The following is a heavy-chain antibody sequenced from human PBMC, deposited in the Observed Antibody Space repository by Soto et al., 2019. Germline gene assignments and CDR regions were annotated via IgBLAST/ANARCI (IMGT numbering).Heavy chain of an antibody. CDR2: IYYSGST. Sequence: SETLCLTCTVSGGPISSYYWSWIRPPPGKGLEWIGYIYYSGSTNYNPSLKSRVTISVDTSKNQFSLKLSSVTAADTAVYYCARSSLRFLEWLPYYFDYWGQGTLVTVSS. V-gene: IGHV4-59*01. CDR1: GGPISSYY. CDR3: ARSSLRFLEWLPYYFDY. D-gene: IGHD3-3*01. J-gene: IGHJ4*02.